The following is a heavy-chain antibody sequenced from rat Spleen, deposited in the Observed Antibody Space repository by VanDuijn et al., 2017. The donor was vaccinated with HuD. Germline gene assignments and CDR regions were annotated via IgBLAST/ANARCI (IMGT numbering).Heavy chain of an antibody. V-gene: IGHV5-29*01. D-gene: IGHD4-6*01. CDR3: TRGTYFRH. CDR1: GFTLSNYG. J-gene: IGHJ2*01. CDR2: ISYDGSAT. Sequence: EVQLVESDGGLVQPGRSLKFSCTASGFTLSNYGMAWVCQTPTRGLEWVASISYDGSATYYRDSVKGRFTLSRDNAKSTLFLQMGSLRSEDTATYYCTRGTYFRHWGQGVMVTVSS.